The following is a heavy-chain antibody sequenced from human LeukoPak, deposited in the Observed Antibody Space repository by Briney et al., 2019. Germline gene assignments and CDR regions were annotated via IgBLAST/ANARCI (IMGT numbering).Heavy chain of an antibody. CDR2: IGGHVHST. CDR3: ANHRTPDRYHWNYFDY. D-gene: IGHD1-20*01. Sequence: GESLRLSCAASGFTFRNSAMSWVRQAPGTGLEWVSSIGGHVHSTYYADSVIGRFTISRDDSKNTLYLQMNSLRANDTAIYYCANHRTPDRYHWNYFDYWGQGTLVTVSS. CDR1: GFTFRNSA. J-gene: IGHJ4*02. V-gene: IGHV3-23*01.